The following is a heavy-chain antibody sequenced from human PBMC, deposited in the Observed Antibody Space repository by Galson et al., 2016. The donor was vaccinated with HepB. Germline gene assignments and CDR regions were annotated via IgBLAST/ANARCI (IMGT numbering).Heavy chain of an antibody. CDR1: GFTFSTYA. CDR3: ARGSSGSSGY. V-gene: IGHV3-23*01. D-gene: IGHD6-6*01. Sequence: SLRLSCAASGFTFSTYAMSWARKAPGKGLEWVSAIRGRGGGTYYIDSVKGRFTISRDNSKNTLFLQMNNLRVEDTAVYYCARGSSGSSGYWGQGTLVTVSS. CDR2: IRGRGGGT. J-gene: IGHJ4*02.